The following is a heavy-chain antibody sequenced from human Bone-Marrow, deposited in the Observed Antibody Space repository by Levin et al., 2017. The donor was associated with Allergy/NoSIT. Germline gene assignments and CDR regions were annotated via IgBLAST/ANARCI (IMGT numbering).Heavy chain of an antibody. CDR2: INPNSGGT. Sequence: ASVKVSCKASGYTFTGYYMHWVRQAPGQGLEWMGWINPNSGGTNYAQKFQGRVTMTRDTSISTAYMELSRLRSDDTAVYYCARDRTYGGNPVYYFDYWGQGTLVTVSS. J-gene: IGHJ4*02. CDR1: GYTFTGYY. V-gene: IGHV1-2*02. CDR3: ARDRTYGGNPVYYFDY. D-gene: IGHD4-23*01.